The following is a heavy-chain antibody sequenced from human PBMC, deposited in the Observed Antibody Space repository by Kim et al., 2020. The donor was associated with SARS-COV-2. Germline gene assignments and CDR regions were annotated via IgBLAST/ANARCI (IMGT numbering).Heavy chain of an antibody. CDR3: TRHQIIMRYFDWLLGEEKIFDY. D-gene: IGHD3-9*01. Sequence: GGSLRLSCTASGFTFGDYAMSWFRQAPGKGLEWVGFIGSKAYGGTTEYAASVKGRFTISRDDSKSIAYLQMNSLKTEDTAVYYCTRHQIIMRYFDWLLGEEKIFDYWGQGTLVTVSS. J-gene: IGHJ4*02. V-gene: IGHV3-49*03. CDR2: IGSKAYGGTT. CDR1: GFTFGDYA.